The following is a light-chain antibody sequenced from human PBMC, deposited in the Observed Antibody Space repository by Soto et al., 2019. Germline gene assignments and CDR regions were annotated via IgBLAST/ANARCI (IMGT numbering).Light chain of an antibody. V-gene: IGKV3-20*01. J-gene: IGKJ2*01. Sequence: EIVLTQSPGTLSLSPGERATLSCRASQSVSSSYLAWYQQKPGQAPRLLIYGASSRATGIPDRFSGSGSGTDFTLTLSRLEPEDFAVYYCQQYGSSPVTFGQGTKLEIK. CDR2: GAS. CDR1: QSVSSSY. CDR3: QQYGSSPVT.